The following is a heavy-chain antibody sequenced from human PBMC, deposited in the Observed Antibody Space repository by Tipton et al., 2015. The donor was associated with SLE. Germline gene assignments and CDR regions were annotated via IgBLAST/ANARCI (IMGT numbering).Heavy chain of an antibody. J-gene: IGHJ4*02. CDR2: IKQDGSEK. CDR1: EFTFSSYA. CDR3: ASLDYGDYFDY. D-gene: IGHD4-17*01. V-gene: IGHV3-7*01. Sequence: SLRLSCAASEFTFSSYAMTWLRQAPGKGLEWVANIKQDGSEKYYVDSVKGRFTISRDNAKNSLYLQMNSLRAEDTAVYYCASLDYGDYFDYWGQGALVTVSS.